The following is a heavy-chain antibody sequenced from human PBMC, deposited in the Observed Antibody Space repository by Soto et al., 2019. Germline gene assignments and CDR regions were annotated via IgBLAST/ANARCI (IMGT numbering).Heavy chain of an antibody. CDR1: GGGVGSTSYY. CDR3: ARAPGAVTIFRVGYCFDN. CDR2: SYYSGSA. V-gene: IGHV4-61*03. Sequence: SQSRSFTWTVGGGGVGSTSYYWSWIRQPPGKRLEWMGYSYYSGSATYSPALKSRVTISVDTSKNHCSFRLSSVTAAGTAVYCCARAPGAVTIFRVGYCFDNRERGTLVTVSS. J-gene: IGHJ4*01. D-gene: IGHD3-3*01.